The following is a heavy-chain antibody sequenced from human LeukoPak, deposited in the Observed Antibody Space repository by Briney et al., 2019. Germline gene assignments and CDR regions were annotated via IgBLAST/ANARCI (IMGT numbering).Heavy chain of an antibody. V-gene: IGHV4-61*02. CDR2: IYASGST. J-gene: IGHJ4*02. D-gene: IGHD3-22*01. CDR3: AVYYYDSRGYLFDY. Sequence: PSETLSLTCTVSGGSLSSGNYYCSWIRQPAGKGLGWIGRIYASGSTNYNPSLKSRVTISVDTSKNQFSLKLSSVTAADTAVYYCAVYYYDSRGYLFDYWGQGTLVTVSS. CDR1: GGSLSSGNYY.